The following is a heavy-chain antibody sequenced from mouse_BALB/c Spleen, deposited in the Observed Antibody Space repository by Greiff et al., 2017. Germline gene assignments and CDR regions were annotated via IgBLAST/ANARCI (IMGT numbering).Heavy chain of an antibody. CDR1: GFAFSSYD. J-gene: IGHJ2*01. D-gene: IGHD1-1*01. CDR2: ISSGGGST. V-gene: IGHV5-12-1*01. Sequence: EVQLQESGGGLVKPGGSLKLSCAASGFAFSSYDMSWVRQTPKKRLEWVAYISSGGGSTYYPDTVKGRFTISRDNAKNTLYLQMSSLKSEDTAMYYCARQYYSYYFDYWGQGTTLTVSS. CDR3: ARQYYSYYFDY.